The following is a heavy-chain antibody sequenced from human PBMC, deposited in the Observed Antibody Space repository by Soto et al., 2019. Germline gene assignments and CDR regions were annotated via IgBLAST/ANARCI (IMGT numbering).Heavy chain of an antibody. CDR1: GGTFSSYA. D-gene: IGHD1-7*01. CDR2: IIPIFGTA. J-gene: IGHJ5*02. Sequence: QVQLVQSGAEVKKPGSSVKVSCKASGGTFSSYAIGWVRQAPGQGLEWMGGIIPIFGTANYAQKFQGRVTITADESKSTSYMELSSLKSEDTAVYYCARYGGGTTVPYNWFDPWGQGTLVTVSS. CDR3: ARYGGGTTVPYNWFDP. V-gene: IGHV1-69*01.